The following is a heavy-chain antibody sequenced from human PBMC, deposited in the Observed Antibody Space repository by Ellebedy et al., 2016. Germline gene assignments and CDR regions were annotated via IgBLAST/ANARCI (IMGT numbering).Heavy chain of an antibody. CDR1: GYSFTNHW. Sequence: GESLKISCKGSGYSFTNHWIVWVRQKPGKGLEFMGIIYPGDSDTKYNPSFQGQVTISADRSTSTAYLQWSGLKASDTAMYFCARREYFRGSHWFHPWGQGTLVTVAS. D-gene: IGHD5-12*01. J-gene: IGHJ5*02. CDR2: IYPGDSDT. V-gene: IGHV5-51*01. CDR3: ARREYFRGSHWFHP.